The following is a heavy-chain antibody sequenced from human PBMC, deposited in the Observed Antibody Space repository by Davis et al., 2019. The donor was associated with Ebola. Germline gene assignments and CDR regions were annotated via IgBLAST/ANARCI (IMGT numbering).Heavy chain of an antibody. Sequence: GESLKIPCKSSGYSLTNCWIGWVRQMPGKGLEWMGIINPGDPETRYSPSFEGQVTISVDKSVSTAYLQWSSLRAADTATYYCARRGYSYGLDVWGQGTTVTVSS. CDR2: INPGDPET. CDR3: ARRGYSYGLDV. CDR1: GYSLTNCW. D-gene: IGHD5-12*01. V-gene: IGHV5-51*01. J-gene: IGHJ6*02.